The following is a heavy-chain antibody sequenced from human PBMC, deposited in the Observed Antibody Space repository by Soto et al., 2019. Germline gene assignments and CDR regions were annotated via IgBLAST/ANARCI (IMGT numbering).Heavy chain of an antibody. J-gene: IGHJ6*02. CDR2: IIPIFGTA. CDR3: ARDVSPSAARPNYYYGMDL. D-gene: IGHD3-3*02. Sequence: GASVKVSCKASGGTFSSYAISWVRQAPGQGLEWMGGIIPIFGTANYAQKLQGRVTITADESTSTAYMELSSLRSEDTAVYYCARDVSPSAARPNYYYGMDLWGQGTTVTVSS. V-gene: IGHV1-69*13. CDR1: GGTFSSYA.